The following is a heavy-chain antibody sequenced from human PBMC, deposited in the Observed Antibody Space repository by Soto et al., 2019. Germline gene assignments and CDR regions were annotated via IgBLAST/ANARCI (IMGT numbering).Heavy chain of an antibody. D-gene: IGHD4-17*01. J-gene: IGHJ6*04. CDR2: IDPSDSYT. V-gene: IGHV5-10-1*01. CDR3: ATVNKVYYDMDV. CDR1: GYSFTGYW. Sequence: GESLKMSCKGSGYSFTGYWISWVGQMPGKGLEWMGRIDPSDSYTNYSPSFQGHATISADKSISTAYLQWSSLKASDTAMYYCATVNKVYYDMDVWGKGTTVTVSS.